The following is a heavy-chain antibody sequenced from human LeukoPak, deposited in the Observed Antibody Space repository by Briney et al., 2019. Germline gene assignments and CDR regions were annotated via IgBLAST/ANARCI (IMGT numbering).Heavy chain of an antibody. CDR2: IYYSGST. J-gene: IGHJ5*02. Sequence: PSETLSLTCTVSGGSISSYYWSWIRQPPGKGLEWIGYIYYSGSTNYNPSLKSRVTISVDTSKNQFSLKLSSVTAADTAVYYCARGGTYSHLSWFDPWGQGTLVTVSS. D-gene: IGHD4-11*01. V-gene: IGHV4-59*01. CDR3: ARGGTYSHLSWFDP. CDR1: GGSISSYY.